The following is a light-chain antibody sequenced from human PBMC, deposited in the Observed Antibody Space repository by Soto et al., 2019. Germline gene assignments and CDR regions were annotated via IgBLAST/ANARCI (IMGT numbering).Light chain of an antibody. Sequence: DIVMTQSPDSLAVSLGGRATINCKSSQSVLSNSNNKNYLAWYQQKPGQPPKLLIYWASTRESGVPDRFSGSGSGTDFTLTISSLQAEDVAVYYCQQYYSTPLTFGGGTKVDIK. CDR1: QSVLSNSNNKNY. CDR2: WAS. CDR3: QQYYSTPLT. J-gene: IGKJ4*01. V-gene: IGKV4-1*01.